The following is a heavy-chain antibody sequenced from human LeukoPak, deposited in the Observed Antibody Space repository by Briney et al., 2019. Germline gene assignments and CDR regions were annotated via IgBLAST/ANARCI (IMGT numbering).Heavy chain of an antibody. J-gene: IGHJ3*02. CDR1: GYSFTSYW. Sequence: GESLKISCKGSGYSFTSYWIGWVRQMPGKGLEWTGIIYPGDSDTRYSPSFQGQVTISADKSISTAYLQWSSLKASDTAMYYCALASPYYDSSGYYRPPDAFDIWGQGTMVTVSS. CDR2: IYPGDSDT. V-gene: IGHV5-51*01. D-gene: IGHD3-22*01. CDR3: ALASPYYDSSGYYRPPDAFDI.